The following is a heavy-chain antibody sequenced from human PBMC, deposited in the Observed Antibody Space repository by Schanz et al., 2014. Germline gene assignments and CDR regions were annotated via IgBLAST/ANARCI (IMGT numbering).Heavy chain of an antibody. CDR3: AKDSRGSSFDMDV. Sequence: EVQLVESGGGLVQPGESLRLSCAVSGFSFDDYTMHWVRQAPGKGMEWVSLIDRDGGHTYYADAVKGRFTISRDNSKNSLYLQMNSLRTEDTALYYCAKDSRGSSFDMDVWGQGTTVTVSS. J-gene: IGHJ6*02. CDR2: IDRDGGHT. D-gene: IGHD1-26*01. CDR1: GFSFDDYT. V-gene: IGHV3-43*01.